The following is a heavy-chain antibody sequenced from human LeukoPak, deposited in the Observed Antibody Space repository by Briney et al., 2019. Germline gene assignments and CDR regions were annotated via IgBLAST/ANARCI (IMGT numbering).Heavy chain of an antibody. D-gene: IGHD2-2*01. V-gene: IGHV1-46*01. J-gene: IGHJ4*02. Sequence: ASVKVSCKASGYTFTSYYMHWVRQAPGQGLEWMGIINPSGGSTSYAQKFQGRVTMTRDTSTSTVYMEPSSLRSEDTAVYYCARAGESRDIVVVPAAPFDYWGQGTLVTVSS. CDR3: ARAGESRDIVVVPAAPFDY. CDR1: GYTFTSYY. CDR2: INPSGGST.